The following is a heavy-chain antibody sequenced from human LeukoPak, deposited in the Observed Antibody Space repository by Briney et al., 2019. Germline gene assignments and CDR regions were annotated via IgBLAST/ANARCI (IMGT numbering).Heavy chain of an antibody. CDR2: ISGSGDT. D-gene: IGHD3-10*01. CDR1: GFTFSSYA. J-gene: IGHJ4*02. Sequence: GGSLRLSCAASGFTFSSYAMGWVRQAPGKGLEWVSAISGSGDTYYADSVKGRFTISRDNSKNTLYLQMNSLRAEDTAVYYCARGDYYGSGSYYEDDYWGQGTLVTVSS. V-gene: IGHV3-23*01. CDR3: ARGDYYGSGSYYEDDY.